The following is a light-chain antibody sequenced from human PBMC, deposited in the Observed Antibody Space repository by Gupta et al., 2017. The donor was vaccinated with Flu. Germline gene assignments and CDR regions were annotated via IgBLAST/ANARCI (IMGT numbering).Light chain of an antibody. Sequence: QSVLTQPPSVSRAPGPRVTISCTVCSSNIGAGYDVNWYQQLPGTAPKLLIYGNSKRPSGVPDRFSGSKSGTSASLAITGLQAEDEADYYCQSYDSSLSGSVFGGGTKLTVL. V-gene: IGLV1-40*01. CDR3: QSYDSSLSGSV. CDR2: GNS. CDR1: SSNIGAGYD. J-gene: IGLJ2*01.